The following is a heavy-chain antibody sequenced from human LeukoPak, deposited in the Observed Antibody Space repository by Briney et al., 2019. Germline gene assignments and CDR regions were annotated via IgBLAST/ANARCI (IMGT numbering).Heavy chain of an antibody. Sequence: PSETLSLTCALYGGSLSGYYWSWIRQPPGKGLEWIGEINHSGITNYNPSLKSRVTISVDTSKKQFSLKLRSVTAADTAVYYCAPLGSRDFDIWGQGTVVTVSS. J-gene: IGHJ3*02. V-gene: IGHV4-34*01. CDR2: INHSGIT. CDR1: GGSLSGYY. D-gene: IGHD1-26*01. CDR3: APLGSRDFDI.